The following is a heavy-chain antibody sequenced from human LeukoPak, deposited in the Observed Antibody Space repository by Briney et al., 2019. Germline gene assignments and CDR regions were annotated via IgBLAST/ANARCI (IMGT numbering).Heavy chain of an antibody. Sequence: SETLSLTCAVYGGSFSGYYWSWIRQHPGKGLEWIGYIYYSGSTYYNPSLKSRVTISVDTSKNQFSLKLSSVTAADTAVYYCATSGMGSYYFDYWGQGTLVTVSS. CDR2: IYYSGST. CDR3: ATSGMGSYYFDY. CDR1: GGSFSGYY. V-gene: IGHV4-31*11. D-gene: IGHD3-10*01. J-gene: IGHJ4*02.